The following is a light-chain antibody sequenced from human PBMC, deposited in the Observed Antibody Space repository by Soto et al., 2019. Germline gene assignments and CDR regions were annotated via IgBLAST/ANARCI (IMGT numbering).Light chain of an antibody. J-gene: IGKJ2*01. V-gene: IGKV1-5*01. CDR1: QSISSW. CDR3: QQYNSYPVT. CDR2: DAS. Sequence: DIQMTQSPSTLSASVGDRVTITCRASQSISSWLAWYQQKPGKAPKLLIYDASSLESGVPSRFSGSGSGTEFPLTISSLHPDDFATYYCQQYNSYPVTFGQATKLAIK.